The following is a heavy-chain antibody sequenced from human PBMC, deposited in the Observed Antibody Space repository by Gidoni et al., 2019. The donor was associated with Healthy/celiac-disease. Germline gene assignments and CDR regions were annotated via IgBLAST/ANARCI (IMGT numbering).Heavy chain of an antibody. CDR3: ARGGDCISTICYNHAFDI. CDR1: GGTFSRYA. Sequence: QVQLGQSEAEVKKPGSSVKVSCKASGGTFSRYATSWVRQAPGQGLEWMGGIIPIFGTSNYAQKFQGRVTIPADKSTSTAYMELSSLRSEDTAVYYCARGGDCISTICYNHAFDIWGQGTMVTVSS. V-gene: IGHV1-69*06. J-gene: IGHJ3*02. D-gene: IGHD2-2*02. CDR2: IIPIFGTS.